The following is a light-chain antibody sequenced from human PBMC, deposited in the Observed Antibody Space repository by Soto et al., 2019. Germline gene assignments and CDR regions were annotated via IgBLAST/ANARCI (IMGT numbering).Light chain of an antibody. CDR2: VAS. V-gene: IGKV1-17*02. Sequence: DIQMTQSPSSLSASVGDRVTITCRASQAIRNDVGWYQQKPGKDPKRLIYVASRLESGVASRFSGSGFGTEVTLTISDLQPEDFATYDCLQHNNYPWTFGQGTRVEIK. CDR1: QAIRND. CDR3: LQHNNYPWT. J-gene: IGKJ1*01.